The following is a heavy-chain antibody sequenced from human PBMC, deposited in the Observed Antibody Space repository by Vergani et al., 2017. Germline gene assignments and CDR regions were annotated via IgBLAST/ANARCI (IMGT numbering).Heavy chain of an antibody. Sequence: QVQMQESGPGLVKTSGTLSLTCSASGAPISYWCWSWLRQPAGKGLEWIGRLCPSGSTNYKPSLKSRVTMSIDTSKNQFSLKLTSVTAADTAVYYCATGAGPFDIWGQGTLVTVSS. CDR3: ATGAGPFDI. V-gene: IGHV4-4*07. CDR1: GAPISYWC. CDR2: LCPSGST. D-gene: IGHD7-27*01. J-gene: IGHJ4*02.